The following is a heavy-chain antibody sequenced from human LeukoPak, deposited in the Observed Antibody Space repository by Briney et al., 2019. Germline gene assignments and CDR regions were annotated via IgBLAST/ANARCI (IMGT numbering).Heavy chain of an antibody. CDR1: GFTFSNSG. V-gene: IGHV3-33*01. Sequence: GGSLRLSWAASGFTFSNSGMHWVRQAPGKGLEWVAIIWEDGGSEYYADSVKGRFTISRDNSKNTLYLQMHSLRAEDTAVYYCARDLEGVGATQGFDYWGQGTLVTVSS. CDR3: ARDLEGVGATQGFDY. J-gene: IGHJ4*02. D-gene: IGHD1-26*01. CDR2: IWEDGGSE.